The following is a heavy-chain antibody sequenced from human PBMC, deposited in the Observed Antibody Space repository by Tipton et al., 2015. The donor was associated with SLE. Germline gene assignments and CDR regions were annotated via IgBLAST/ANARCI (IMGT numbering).Heavy chain of an antibody. CDR3: ARDRGSYPLFGMDV. V-gene: IGHV4-39*02. D-gene: IGHD1-26*01. Sequence: TLSLTCTVSGGSISGSNYYWDWIRQPPGKGPEWIGRITNNGNTYYIPSLQSRVTMSVDTSKNHFSLKLSSVTAADTAVYFCARDRGSYPLFGMDVWGQGTPVTVSS. J-gene: IGHJ6*02. CDR1: GGSISGSNYY. CDR2: ITNNGNT.